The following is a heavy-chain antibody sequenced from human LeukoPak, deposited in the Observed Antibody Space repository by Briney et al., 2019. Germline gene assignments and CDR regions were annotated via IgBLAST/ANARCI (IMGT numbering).Heavy chain of an antibody. D-gene: IGHD5-24*01. V-gene: IGHV4-30-4*08. J-gene: IGHJ6*03. CDR2: IYYSGST. CDR1: GGSISSGDYY. Sequence: SQTLSLTCTVSGGSISSGDYYWSWIRQPPGKGLEWIGYIYYSGSTYYNPSLKSRVTISVDMSKNQFSLKLSSVTAADTAVYYCARGGDGYNRRHYYYYMDVWGKGTTVTVSS. CDR3: ARGGDGYNRRHYYYYMDV.